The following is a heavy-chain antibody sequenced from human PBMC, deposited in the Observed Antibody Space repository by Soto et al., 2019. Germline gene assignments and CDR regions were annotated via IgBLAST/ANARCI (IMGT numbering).Heavy chain of an antibody. V-gene: IGHV4-30-4*01. Sequence: QVQLQESGPGLVKPSQTLSLTCTVSGGSISSGDYYWSWIRQPPGKGLEWIGYIYYSGSTYYNPSLKSRVTKAVDPSKNQVSLKLSSVTAADTAGYYCARASPVVTDVWGQGTTVTVSS. CDR1: GGSISSGDYY. J-gene: IGHJ6*02. CDR2: IYYSGST. CDR3: ARASPVVTDV. D-gene: IGHD5-18*01.